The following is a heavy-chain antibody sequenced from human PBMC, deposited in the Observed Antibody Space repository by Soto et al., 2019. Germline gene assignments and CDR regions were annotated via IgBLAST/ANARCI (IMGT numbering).Heavy chain of an antibody. J-gene: IGHJ3*02. CDR3: ARRHYYDSSGSDDAFDI. Sequence: GESLRISCKGSGYSFTTSWIGGVRQLPGKGLEWMGIIYPGDSDTRYSPSFQGQVTISADKSISTAYLQWSSLKASDTAMYYCARRHYYDSSGSDDAFDIWGQGTMVTVSS. CDR1: GYSFTTSW. CDR2: IYPGDSDT. D-gene: IGHD3-22*01. V-gene: IGHV5-51*01.